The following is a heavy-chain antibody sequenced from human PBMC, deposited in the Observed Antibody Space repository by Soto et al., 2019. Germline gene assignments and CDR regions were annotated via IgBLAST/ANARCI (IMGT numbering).Heavy chain of an antibody. CDR3: ARGGGATYFYDSSGLSYSFDF. J-gene: IGHJ4*02. V-gene: IGHV3-48*02. CDR1: GFTFSSYS. CDR2: ISSRGSSI. D-gene: IGHD3-22*01. Sequence: PGGSLRLSCAASGFTFSSYSLNWVRQAPGKGLEWVSYISSRGSSIYYADSVRGRFSISRDDAKNSLYLQMNSLRDEDTAVYYCARGGGATYFYDSSGLSYSFDFWGQGPLVTVSS.